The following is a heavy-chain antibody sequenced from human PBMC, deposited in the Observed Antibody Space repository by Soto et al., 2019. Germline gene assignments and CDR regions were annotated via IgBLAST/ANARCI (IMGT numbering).Heavy chain of an antibody. Sequence: GGSLRLSCAASGFTFSSYAMSWVRQAPGKGLEWVSAISGSGGSTYYADSVKGRFTISRDNSKNTLYLQMNSLRAEDTAVHYCANALQYYDFWSGHTSFDYGGQGTLVTVSS. V-gene: IGHV3-23*01. CDR3: ANALQYYDFWSGHTSFDY. CDR1: GFTFSSYA. J-gene: IGHJ4*02. D-gene: IGHD3-3*01. CDR2: ISGSGGST.